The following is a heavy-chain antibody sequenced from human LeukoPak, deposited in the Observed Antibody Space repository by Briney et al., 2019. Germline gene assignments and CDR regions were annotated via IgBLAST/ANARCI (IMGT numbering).Heavy chain of an antibody. D-gene: IGHD3-22*01. CDR3: ARDIWGATYYYDSSGYYGFDY. V-gene: IGHV3-7*01. J-gene: IGHJ4*02. CDR1: GFTFSSYW. Sequence: GGSLRLSCAASGFTFSSYWMSWVRQAPGKGLEWVANIKQDGSEKYYVDSVKGRFTISRDNAKNSLYLQMNSLRAEDTAVYYCARDIWGATYYYDSSGYYGFDYWGQGTLVTVSS. CDR2: IKQDGSEK.